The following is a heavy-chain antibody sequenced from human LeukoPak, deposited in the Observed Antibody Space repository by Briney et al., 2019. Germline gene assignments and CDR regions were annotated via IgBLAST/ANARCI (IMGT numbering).Heavy chain of an antibody. Sequence: SETLSLTCSVSGGSISGYYWSWIRQVPGERLEWIGYIYDSGRTTYNPSLESRVTISLDTSKNQLSLNLRFVTAADTALYFCARRCAQSSGPSFYYFYMDVWGKGTTVTVSS. V-gene: IGHV4-59*01. J-gene: IGHJ6*03. CDR2: IYDSGRT. CDR1: GGSISGYY. CDR3: ARRCAQSSGPSFYYFYMDV. D-gene: IGHD1-26*01.